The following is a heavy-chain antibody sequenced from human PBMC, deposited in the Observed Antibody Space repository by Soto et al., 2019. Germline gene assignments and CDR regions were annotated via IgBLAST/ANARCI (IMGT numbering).Heavy chain of an antibody. D-gene: IGHD3-22*01. CDR1: GASIRTYY. Sequence: QVQLQESGPGLVNPSETLSLTCTVSGASIRTYYWSWIRQTPGKGLEWIGYIYNSGSTDYNPTLKRRFTISGDTSKNQCSLKVTSVTAADTAVYYCARNPGYYYVGGGAFDFWGPGTKVTVSS. CDR2: IYNSGST. CDR3: ARNPGYYYVGGGAFDF. V-gene: IGHV4-59*01. J-gene: IGHJ3*01.